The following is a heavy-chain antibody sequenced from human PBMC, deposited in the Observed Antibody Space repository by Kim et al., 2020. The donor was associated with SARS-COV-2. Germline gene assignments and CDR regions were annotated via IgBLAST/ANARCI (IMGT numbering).Heavy chain of an antibody. Sequence: SETLSLTCAVSGGSFSGYYWCWICQPPGKGLDWVWDIYISGTTKNDSNLTSRVRITISASTNQYPLTLRPSSAADAAAAYYYW. D-gene: IGHD1-26*01. CDR1: GGSFSGYY. J-gene: IGHJ4*01. CDR3: Y. CDR2: IYISGTT. V-gene: IGHV4-34*07.